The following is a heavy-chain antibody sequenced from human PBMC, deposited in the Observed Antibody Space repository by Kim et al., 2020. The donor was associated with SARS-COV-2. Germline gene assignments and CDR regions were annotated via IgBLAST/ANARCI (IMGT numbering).Heavy chain of an antibody. CDR3: ARANIVVVPAALGLGYYYYYGMDV. CDR2: INHSGST. D-gene: IGHD2-2*01. J-gene: IGHJ6*02. Sequence: SETLSLTCAVYGGSFSGYYWSRIRQPPGKGLEWIGEINHSGSTNYNPSLKSRVTISVDTSKNQFSLKLSSVTAADTAVYYCARANIVVVPAALGLGYYYYYGMDVWGQGTTVTVSS. CDR1: GGSFSGYY. V-gene: IGHV4-34*01.